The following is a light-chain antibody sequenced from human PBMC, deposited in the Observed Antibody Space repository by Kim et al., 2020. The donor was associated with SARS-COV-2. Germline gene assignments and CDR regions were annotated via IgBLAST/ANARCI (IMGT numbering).Light chain of an antibody. V-gene: IGKV1-39*01. CDR3: QQSYSTPRT. CDR1: QNITRY. J-gene: IGKJ1*01. CDR2: GAS. Sequence: DIQMTQSPSSLSAYVGDRVTITCRASQNITRYLNWYHQRPGRAPNVLIYGASNLQSGVPSRFSGSGSGTDFTLTIRGLQPEDFATYYSQQSYSTPRTFGQGTKVDIK.